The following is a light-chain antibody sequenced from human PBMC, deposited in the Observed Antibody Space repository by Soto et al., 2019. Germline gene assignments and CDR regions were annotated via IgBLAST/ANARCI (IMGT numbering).Light chain of an antibody. CDR1: QSVYVN. Sequence: ETELTQYPAKLSVSPGERATLSCRARQSVYVNLAWYQQKPGQAPRLLIYGASSRATGIPDRFSGSGSGTDFTLTISSLEPEDFAVYYCQQRSNWPPVTFGGGTKVDIK. CDR2: GAS. J-gene: IGKJ4*01. CDR3: QQRSNWPPVT. V-gene: IGKV3-11*01.